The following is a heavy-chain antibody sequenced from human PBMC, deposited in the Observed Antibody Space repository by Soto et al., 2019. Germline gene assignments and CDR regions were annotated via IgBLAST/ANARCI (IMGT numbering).Heavy chain of an antibody. V-gene: IGHV3-23*01. Sequence: GGSLRLSCAASGFTFSSYAMSWVRQAPGKGLEWVSAISGSGGSTYYADSVKGRFTVSRDNSKNTLYLQMNSLRAEDTAVYYCAKPRLKSAALQLFDYWGQGTLVTVSS. CDR1: GFTFSSYA. J-gene: IGHJ4*02. CDR2: ISGSGGST. CDR3: AKPRLKSAALQLFDY. D-gene: IGHD5-18*01.